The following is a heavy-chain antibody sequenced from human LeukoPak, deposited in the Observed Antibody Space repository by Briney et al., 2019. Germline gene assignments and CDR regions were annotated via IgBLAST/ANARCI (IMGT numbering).Heavy chain of an antibody. V-gene: IGHV1-18*01. Sequence: ASVKVSCKASGYTFTSYGISWVRQAPGQGLEWMGWISGYNGYTKNAQKLQGRVTMTTDTSTSTAYMELRSLRSDDTAVYYCARRSGYDSVRDYYYYYMDVWGKGTTVTVSS. CDR1: GYTFTSYG. CDR3: ARRSGYDSVRDYYYYYMDV. CDR2: ISGYNGYT. J-gene: IGHJ6*03. D-gene: IGHD5-12*01.